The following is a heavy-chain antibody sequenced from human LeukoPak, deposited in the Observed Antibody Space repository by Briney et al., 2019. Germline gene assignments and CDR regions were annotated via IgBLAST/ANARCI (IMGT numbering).Heavy chain of an antibody. V-gene: IGHV3-48*01. D-gene: IGHD6-19*01. CDR3: ARNFIAVAGGVSWFDP. Sequence: GGSLRLSCAASGFTFSSYSMNWVRQAPGKGLEWVSYISSSSSTIYYADSVKGRFTISRDNAKNSLYLQMNSLRAEDTAVYYCARNFIAVAGGVSWFDPWGQGTLVTVSS. CDR2: ISSSSSTI. J-gene: IGHJ5*02. CDR1: GFTFSSYS.